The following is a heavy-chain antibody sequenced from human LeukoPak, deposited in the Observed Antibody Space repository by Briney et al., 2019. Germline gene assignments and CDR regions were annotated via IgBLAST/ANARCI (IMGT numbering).Heavy chain of an antibody. Sequence: ASVKVSCQASGYTFASFGITWVRQAPGQGLEWMGGISAYNGNINYAQKFQGRVTMTTDASTSTAYMELRSLRSDDTAVYFCARRGTSTWYERAFDIWGQGTMVTVSS. V-gene: IGHV1-18*04. CDR1: GYTFASFG. CDR2: ISAYNGNI. D-gene: IGHD6-13*01. J-gene: IGHJ3*02. CDR3: ARRGTSTWYERAFDI.